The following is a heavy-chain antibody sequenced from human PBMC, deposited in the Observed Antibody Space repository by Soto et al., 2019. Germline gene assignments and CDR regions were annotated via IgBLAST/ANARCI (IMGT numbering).Heavy chain of an antibody. CDR3: ARAYCGGDCSRTPHDY. Sequence: QVQLVQSGAEVKKPGSSVKVSCKASGGTFSSYAISWVRQAPGQGLEWMGGIIPIFGTANYAQKFQGRVTITADESTSTAYMEPSSLRSEDTAVYYCARAYCGGDCSRTPHDYWGQGTLVTVSS. V-gene: IGHV1-69*01. D-gene: IGHD2-21*02. J-gene: IGHJ4*02. CDR1: GGTFSSYA. CDR2: IIPIFGTA.